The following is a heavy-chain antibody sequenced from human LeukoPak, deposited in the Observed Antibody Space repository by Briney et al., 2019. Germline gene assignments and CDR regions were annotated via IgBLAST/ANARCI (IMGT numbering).Heavy chain of an antibody. CDR2: IYYSGST. V-gene: IGHV4-38-2*02. J-gene: IGHJ4*02. CDR1: GYSIRGGYY. CDR3: AREFGGYSCGYLDY. Sequence: SETLSLTCTVSGYSIRGGYYWGWIRQPPGKGLEGIGYIYYSGSTYYNPSLKSRVTISVDTSKNQFSLKLSSVTAADTAVYYCAREFGGYSCGYLDYWGQGTLVTVSS. D-gene: IGHD5-18*01.